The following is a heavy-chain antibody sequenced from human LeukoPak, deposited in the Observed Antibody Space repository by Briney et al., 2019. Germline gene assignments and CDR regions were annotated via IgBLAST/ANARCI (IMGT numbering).Heavy chain of an antibody. CDR3: ARARFGRVRMAATRYYFDY. V-gene: IGHV4-34*01. J-gene: IGHJ4*02. CDR2: INHSGST. CDR1: GGSISGYY. Sequence: SETLSLTSTVSGGSISGYYWSWIRQPPGKGLEWIGEINHSGSTNYNPSLKSRVTISVDTSKNQFSLKLSSVTAADTAVYYCARARFGRVRMAATRYYFDYWGQGTLVTVSS. D-gene: IGHD2-15*01.